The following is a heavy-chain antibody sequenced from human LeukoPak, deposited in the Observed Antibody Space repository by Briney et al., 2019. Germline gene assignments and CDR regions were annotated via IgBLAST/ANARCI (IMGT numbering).Heavy chain of an antibody. CDR3: ARIDILTGRKDY. D-gene: IGHD3-9*01. J-gene: IGHJ4*02. CDR2: IYYSGST. CDR1: GGSISSSSYY. Sequence: NSSETLSLTCTVSGGSISSSSYYWGWIRQPPGKGLEWIGSIYYSGSTYYNPSLKSRVTISVDTSKNQFSLKLSSVTAADTAVYYCARIDILTGRKDYWGQGTLVTVSS. V-gene: IGHV4-39*07.